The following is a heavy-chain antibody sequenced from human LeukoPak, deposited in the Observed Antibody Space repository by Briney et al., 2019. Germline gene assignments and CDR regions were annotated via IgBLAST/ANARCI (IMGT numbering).Heavy chain of an antibody. D-gene: IGHD3-9*01. CDR2: INPNSGGT. CDR3: ARDQNILTGYFGYYYYGMDV. CDR1: GYTFTDYH. Sequence: ASVKVSCKASGYTFTDYHMHWVRQAPGQGLEWMGWINPNSGGTNYAQKFQGRVTMTRDTSISTAYMELSRLRSDDTAVYYCARDQNILTGYFGYYYYGMDVWGQGTTVTVSS. V-gene: IGHV1-2*02. J-gene: IGHJ6*02.